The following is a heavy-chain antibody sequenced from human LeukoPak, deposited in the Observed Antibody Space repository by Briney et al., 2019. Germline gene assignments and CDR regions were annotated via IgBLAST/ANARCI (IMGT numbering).Heavy chain of an antibody. V-gene: IGHV4-59*08. J-gene: IGHJ5*01. CDR3: ALAPNSNWFDF. D-gene: IGHD2-8*01. CDR2: IHYSGNS. CDR1: GDSISNFY. Sequence: SETLSLTCSVSGDSISNFYWNWIRQPPGKRLEWIGNIHYSGNSNYNPSLQSRVTISIDTSRKQLFLKLTSVTAADTAVYYCALAPNSNWFDFWGQGTLVTVSS.